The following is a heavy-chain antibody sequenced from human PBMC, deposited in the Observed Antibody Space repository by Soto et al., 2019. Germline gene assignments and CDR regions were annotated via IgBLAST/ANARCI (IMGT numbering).Heavy chain of an antibody. CDR1: SFTFTDAW. J-gene: IGHJ3*02. D-gene: IGHD5-12*01. CDR3: ATDQASGDNLWFGSFDI. Sequence: EAQLVESGGGLVKPGGSLRLSCAASSFTFTDAWINWVRQAPGKGLEWVGRIKSKIDGGTTDYAAPVKGRFSISRDDSKHILYLHMNSLKTEDTAVYYCATDQASGDNLWFGSFDIWGQGTMVTVSS. CDR2: IKSKIDGGTT. V-gene: IGHV3-15*07.